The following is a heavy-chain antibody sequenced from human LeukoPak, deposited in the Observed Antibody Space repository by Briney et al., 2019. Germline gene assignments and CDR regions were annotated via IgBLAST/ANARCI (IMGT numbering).Heavy chain of an antibody. J-gene: IGHJ4*02. Sequence: ASVKVSCKASGYTFTDYYMHWVRQAPGQGLEWMGWINPNSGDTNYAQKFQGRVTMTRDTSITTVYMEVSSLRSDDSALYYCARDGGFDYWGQGTPVIVSS. CDR1: GYTFTDYY. V-gene: IGHV1-2*02. CDR2: INPNSGDT. D-gene: IGHD3-3*01. CDR3: ARDGGFDY.